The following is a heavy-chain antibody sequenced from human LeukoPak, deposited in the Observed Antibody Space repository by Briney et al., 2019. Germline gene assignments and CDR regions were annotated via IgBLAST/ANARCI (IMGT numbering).Heavy chain of an antibody. CDR3: ARSSLRGATPYYMDV. V-gene: IGHV4-34*01. D-gene: IGHD5-12*01. Sequence: PSETLSLTCAVYGGSFSGYYWSWIRQPPGKGLEWIGEINHSGSTNYNPSLKGRVTISVDTSKNQFSLKLSSVTTADTAVYYCARSSLRGATPYYMDVWGKGTTVTVSS. CDR2: INHSGST. CDR1: GGSFSGYY. J-gene: IGHJ6*03.